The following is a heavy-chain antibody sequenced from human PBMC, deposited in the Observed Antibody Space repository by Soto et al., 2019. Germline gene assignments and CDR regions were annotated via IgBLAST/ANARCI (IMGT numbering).Heavy chain of an antibody. V-gene: IGHV3-7*01. J-gene: IGHJ2*01. D-gene: IGHD3-22*01. CDR1: GFTFSSYW. Sequence: GWSLRLSCAASGFTFSSYWMSLARQAPGKGLEWVANIKQDGSEKYYVDSVKGRFTISRDNAKNSLYLQMNSLRAEDTAVYYCARVYYDSSGYYYWYFDLWGRGTLVTVSS. CDR2: IKQDGSEK. CDR3: ARVYYDSSGYYYWYFDL.